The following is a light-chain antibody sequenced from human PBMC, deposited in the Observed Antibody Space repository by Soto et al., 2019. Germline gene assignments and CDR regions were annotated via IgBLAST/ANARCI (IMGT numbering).Light chain of an antibody. V-gene: IGLV1-40*01. CDR3: QSYDNTLSLPIYV. J-gene: IGLJ1*01. Sequence: QSVLTQPPSVSGALGQRVTISCTGITSNIGAGYDVHWYQLLPGRAPKLLIYGNTNRPSGVPDRFSGSKSATSASLAITGLQAEDEAIYYCQSYDNTLSLPIYVFGTGTKVTVL. CDR2: GNT. CDR1: TSNIGAGYD.